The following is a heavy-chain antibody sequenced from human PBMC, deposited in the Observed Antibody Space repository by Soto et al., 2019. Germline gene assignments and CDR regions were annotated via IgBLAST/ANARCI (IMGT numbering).Heavy chain of an antibody. CDR2: IIPIFDTA. CDR3: ARWGVYGDYGDYLDY. Sequence: SVKVSCKASGGTFSSYAISWVRQAPGQGLGWMGGIIPIFDTANYAQKFQGRVTITADESTSTAYMELSSLRAEDTAVYYCARWGVYGDYGDYLDYWGQGTLVTVSS. J-gene: IGHJ4*02. CDR1: GGTFSSYA. D-gene: IGHD4-17*01. V-gene: IGHV1-69*13.